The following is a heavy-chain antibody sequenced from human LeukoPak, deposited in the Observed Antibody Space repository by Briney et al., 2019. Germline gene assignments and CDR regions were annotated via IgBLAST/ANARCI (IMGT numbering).Heavy chain of an antibody. D-gene: IGHD2-2*01. CDR1: GFTFSSYS. CDR3: ARARDLVVPAGMGY. CDR2: ISSSSSYI. V-gene: IGHV3-21*01. J-gene: IGHJ4*02. Sequence: GGSLRLSCAASGFTFSSYSMNWVRQAPGKGLEWVSSISSSSSYIYYADSVKGRFTISRDNAKNSLYLQVNSLRAEDTAVYYCARARDLVVPAGMGYWGQGTLVTVSS.